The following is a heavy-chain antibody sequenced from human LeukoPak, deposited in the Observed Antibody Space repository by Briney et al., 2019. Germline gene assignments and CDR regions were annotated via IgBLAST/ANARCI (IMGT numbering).Heavy chain of an antibody. J-gene: IGHJ4*03. CDR2: ISDDSNYI. Sequence: GGSLRLSCAASGFTFSDYSMNWVRQAPGKGLEWVSSISDDSNYIYYADSVKGRFTISRDNAKNSLYLQMNSLRAEDTAVYYWWDHLAFGRSGFPSFCCRGQGTPVT. V-gene: IGHV3-21*01. D-gene: IGHD1-26*01. CDR1: GFTFSDYS. CDR3: WDHLAFGRSGFPSFCC.